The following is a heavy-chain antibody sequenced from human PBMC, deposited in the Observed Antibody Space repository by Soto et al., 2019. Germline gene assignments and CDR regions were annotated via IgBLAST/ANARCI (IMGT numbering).Heavy chain of an antibody. D-gene: IGHD4-17*01. CDR3: ARTTAVPNTLRSRYFFDY. Sequence: SVPQSHSYSVSGGYVIDKSYYWSWIRQPPGKRLEWIGYVYYSGTTNYNPSLKSRVTISVDLSKNRFSLRLSSVTTADTALYYCARTTAVPNTLRSRYFFDYWGQGTLVTVFS. CDR2: VYYSGTT. V-gene: IGHV4-61*01. CDR1: GGYVIDKSYY. J-gene: IGHJ4*02.